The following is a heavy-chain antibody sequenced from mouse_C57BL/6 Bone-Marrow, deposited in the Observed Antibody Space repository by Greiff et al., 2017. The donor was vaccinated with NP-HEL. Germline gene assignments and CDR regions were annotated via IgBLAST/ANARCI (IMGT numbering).Heavy chain of an antibody. J-gene: IGHJ3*01. Sequence: EVNVVESGGDLVKPGGSLKLSCAASGFTFSSYGMSWVRQTPDERLEWVATISSGGSYTYYPDSVKGRFTISRDNAKNTLYLQMSSLKSEDTAMYYCASPGFAYWGQGTLVTVSA. V-gene: IGHV5-6*01. CDR3: ASPGFAY. CDR2: ISSGGSYT. CDR1: GFTFSSYG.